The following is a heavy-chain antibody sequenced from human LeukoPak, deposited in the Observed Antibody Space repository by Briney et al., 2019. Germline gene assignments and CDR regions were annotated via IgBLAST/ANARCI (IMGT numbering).Heavy chain of an antibody. D-gene: IGHD6-13*01. CDR1: GGSISSSSYY. CDR2: IYYSGST. J-gene: IGHJ3*02. Sequence: KPSETLSLTCTVSGGSISSSSYYWGWIRQPPGKGLEWIGSIYYSGSTYYNPSLKSRVTISVDTSKNQFSLKLSSVTAADTAVYYCARVVAVAVGYDAFDIWGQGTMVTVSS. CDR3: ARVVAVAVGYDAFDI. V-gene: IGHV4-39*07.